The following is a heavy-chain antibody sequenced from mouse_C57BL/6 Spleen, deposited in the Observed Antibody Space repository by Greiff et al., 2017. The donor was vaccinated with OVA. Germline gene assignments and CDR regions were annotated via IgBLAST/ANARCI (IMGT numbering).Heavy chain of an antibody. CDR2: IDPSDSYT. J-gene: IGHJ1*03. CDR1: GYTFTSYW. CDR3: ARRGYYYGSSWYFDV. Sequence: QVQLQQPGAELVMPGASVKLSCKASGYTFTSYWMHWVKQRPGQGLEWIGEIDPSDSYTNYNQKFKGKSTLTVDKSSSTAYMQLSSLTSEDSAVYYCARRGYYYGSSWYFDVWGTGTTVTVSS. V-gene: IGHV1-69*01. D-gene: IGHD1-1*01.